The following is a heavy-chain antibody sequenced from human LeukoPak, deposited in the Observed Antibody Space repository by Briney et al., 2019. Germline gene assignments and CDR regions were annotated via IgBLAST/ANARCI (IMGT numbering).Heavy chain of an antibody. Sequence: GASVKVSCKVSGYTLTELSMHWVRQAPGKGLEWMGGFDPEDGETIYAQKFQGRVTMTEDTSTDTAYMELNSLRAEDTAVYYCARSQDGSGSYFYYFYIDVWGKGTTVTISS. D-gene: IGHD3-10*01. CDR3: ARSQDGSGSYFYYFYIDV. V-gene: IGHV1-24*01. CDR2: FDPEDGET. CDR1: GYTLTELS. J-gene: IGHJ6*03.